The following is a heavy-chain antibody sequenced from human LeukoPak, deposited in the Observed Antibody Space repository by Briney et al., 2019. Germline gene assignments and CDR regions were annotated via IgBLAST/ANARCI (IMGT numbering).Heavy chain of an antibody. J-gene: IGHJ4*02. Sequence: GGSLRLSCAASGFTFSSYGMHWVRQAPGKGLEWVAVISYDGSNKYYADSVKGRFTISRDNSKNTLYLQMNSLRAEDTAVYYCAKAAQYQLLSILFDYWGQGTLVTVSP. V-gene: IGHV3-30*18. CDR3: AKAAQYQLLSILFDY. D-gene: IGHD2-2*01. CDR2: ISYDGSNK. CDR1: GFTFSSYG.